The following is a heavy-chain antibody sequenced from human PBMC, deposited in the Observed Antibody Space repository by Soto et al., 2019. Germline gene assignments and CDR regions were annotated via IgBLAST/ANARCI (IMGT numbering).Heavy chain of an antibody. CDR3: VSGSYCSGCSCHLAQSPGGF. J-gene: IGHJ3*01. Sequence: PGGSLRLSCAASGFTFSRYAMHWVRQAPGKGLEWVALISYDGSNEYYADSVKGRFTISRDNSKNTLYLQVNSVRDKDTAVYYCVSGSYCSGCSCHLAQSPGGFWGQGTMVTVSS. V-gene: IGHV3-30-3*01. CDR1: GFTFSRYA. D-gene: IGHD2-15*01. CDR2: ISYDGSNE.